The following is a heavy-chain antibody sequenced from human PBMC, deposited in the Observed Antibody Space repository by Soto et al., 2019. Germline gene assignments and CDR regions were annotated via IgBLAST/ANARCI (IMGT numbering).Heavy chain of an antibody. J-gene: IGHJ4*01. V-gene: IGHV3-48*01. D-gene: IGHD5-12*01. CDR2: ITSTSSAI. CDR1: GFPFSFYS. CDR3: ASPLRKDGYNPSDY. Sequence: PGGSLRLSCAASGFPFSFYSMNWVRQAPGKGLEWISYITSTSSAINYADSVRGRFTISRDNSKNTLYLQVHSLRAEDTAVYYCASPLRKDGYNPSDYWGHGTLVTVS.